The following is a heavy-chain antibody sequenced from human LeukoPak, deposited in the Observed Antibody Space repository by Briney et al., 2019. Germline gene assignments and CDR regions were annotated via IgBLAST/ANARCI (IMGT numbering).Heavy chain of an antibody. D-gene: IGHD3-22*01. CDR1: GFTFSNAW. CDR3: TTSNYYYDSNAWY. Sequence: GGSLRLSCAASGFTFSNAWMNWVRQAPGKGLEWVGRVKSKTDGGTTDYAAFVQGRLTISRDDSKNTLYLQTNGLKTEDTAVYYCTTSNYYYDSNAWYWGQGALVTVSS. J-gene: IGHJ4*02. CDR2: VKSKTDGGTT. V-gene: IGHV3-15*07.